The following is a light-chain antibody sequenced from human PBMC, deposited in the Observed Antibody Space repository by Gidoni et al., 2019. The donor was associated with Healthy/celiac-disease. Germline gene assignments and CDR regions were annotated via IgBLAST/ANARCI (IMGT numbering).Light chain of an antibody. Sequence: DIQMTQSPSTLSASVGDRVTITCRASQSISSWLAWYQQKPGKAPKLLIYDASSLESGVPSRFSGSGSRTEFTLTISSLQPDAFATYYCQQYNSYPWTFGQGTKVEIK. CDR3: QQYNSYPWT. J-gene: IGKJ1*01. CDR2: DAS. CDR1: QSISSW. V-gene: IGKV1-5*01.